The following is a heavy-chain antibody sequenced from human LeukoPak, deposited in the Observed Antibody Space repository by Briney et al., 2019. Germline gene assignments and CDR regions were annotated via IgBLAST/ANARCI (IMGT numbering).Heavy chain of an antibody. V-gene: IGHV3-30*04. CDR2: ISYDGSNK. CDR3: ARGGWGLGVIAVKARGFKGDYYFDY. J-gene: IGHJ4*02. D-gene: IGHD2/OR15-2a*01. Sequence: GGSLRLSCAASGFTFSSYAMSWVRQAPGKGLEWVAVISYDGSNKYYADSVKGRFTISRDNSKNTLYLQMNSLRAEDTTVYYCARGGWGLGVIAVKARGFKGDYYFDYWGQGTLVTVSS. CDR1: GFTFSSYA.